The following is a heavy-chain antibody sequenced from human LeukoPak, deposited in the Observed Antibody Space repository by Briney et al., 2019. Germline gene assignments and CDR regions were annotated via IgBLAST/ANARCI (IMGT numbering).Heavy chain of an antibody. CDR1: GGSISSGSYY. V-gene: IGHV4-61*02. Sequence: SQTLSLTCTVSGGSISSGSYYWSWIRQPAGKGLEWIGRIYTSGSTNYDPSLKSRVTISVDTSKNQFSLKLSSVTAADTAVYYCAREYQLLSRDDAFDIWGQGTMVTVSS. CDR2: IYTSGST. CDR3: AREYQLLSRDDAFDI. D-gene: IGHD2-2*01. J-gene: IGHJ3*02.